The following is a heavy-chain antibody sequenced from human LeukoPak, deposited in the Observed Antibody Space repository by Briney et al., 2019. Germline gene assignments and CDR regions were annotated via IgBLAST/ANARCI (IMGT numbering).Heavy chain of an antibody. V-gene: IGHV3-23*01. CDR2: IRGSDGTT. J-gene: IGHJ4*02. D-gene: IGHD3-22*01. CDR3: ARRGRYYDRSAYSNLYYFDY. Sequence: GGSLRLSCEASGFTFSNYAMSWVRQAPGKGLEWLSSIRGSDGTTYYADSVKGRFTISRDNSKNTLYLQMNSLRAEDTAVYYCARRGRYYDRSAYSNLYYFDYWGQGTLVTVSS. CDR1: GFTFSNYA.